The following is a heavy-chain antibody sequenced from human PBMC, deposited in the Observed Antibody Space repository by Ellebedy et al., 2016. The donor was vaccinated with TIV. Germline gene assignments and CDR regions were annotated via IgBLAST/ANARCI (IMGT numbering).Heavy chain of an antibody. D-gene: IGHD5-12*01. V-gene: IGHV4-59*12. Sequence: MPSETLSLTCTVSGGSIGSYYWSWIRQPPGKGLEWIGYIYCSGSTNYNPSLKSRVTISVDTSKNQFSLKLSSVTAADTAVYYCAREVFGYSGYRIFDYWGQGTLVTVSS. CDR1: GGSIGSYY. J-gene: IGHJ4*02. CDR2: IYCSGST. CDR3: AREVFGYSGYRIFDY.